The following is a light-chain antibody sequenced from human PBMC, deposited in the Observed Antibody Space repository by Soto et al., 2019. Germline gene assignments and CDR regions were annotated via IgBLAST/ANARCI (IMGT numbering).Light chain of an antibody. CDR2: KNN. V-gene: IGLV1-51*02. Sequence: QSVLTQPPSASAAPGQKVTISCSGSSSKIGNNYVSWYQQLPGTAPKLLIYKNNQRPSGIPDRFSGSKSGTSATLGITGLRSGDEADYYCGAWDGSLSAGVFGGGTKLTVL. CDR1: SSKIGNNY. CDR3: GAWDGSLSAGV. J-gene: IGLJ2*01.